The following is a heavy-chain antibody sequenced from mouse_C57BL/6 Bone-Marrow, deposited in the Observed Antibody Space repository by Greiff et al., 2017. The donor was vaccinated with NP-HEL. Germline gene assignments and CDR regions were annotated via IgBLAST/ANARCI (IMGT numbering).Heavy chain of an antibody. Sequence: VKLMESGAELARPGASVKLSCKASGYTFTSYGISWVKQRTGQGLEWIGEIYPRSGNTYYNEKFKGKATLTADKSSSTAYMELRSLTSEDSAVYFCAREGELGRRYAMDGWGQGTSVTVSS. V-gene: IGHV1-81*01. J-gene: IGHJ4*01. CDR1: GYTFTSYG. D-gene: IGHD4-1*01. CDR2: IYPRSGNT. CDR3: AREGELGRRYAMDG.